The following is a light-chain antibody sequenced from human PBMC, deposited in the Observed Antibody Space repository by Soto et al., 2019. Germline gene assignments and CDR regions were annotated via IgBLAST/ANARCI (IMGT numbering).Light chain of an antibody. CDR1: TSDVGGFNY. J-gene: IGLJ1*01. CDR3: SSYTSTSTLYV. V-gene: IGLV2-14*01. CDR2: EVT. Sequence: QSVLTQPASVSGSPGQSITISCTGTTSDVGGFNYVSWYQHHPGKAPKLTIYEVTSRPSGVSNRFSGSKSGNTASLTISGLQAEDEADYYCSSYTSTSTLYVFGTGTKVTVL.